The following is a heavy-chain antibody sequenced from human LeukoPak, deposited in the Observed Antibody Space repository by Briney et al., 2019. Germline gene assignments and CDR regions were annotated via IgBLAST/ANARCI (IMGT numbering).Heavy chain of an antibody. V-gene: IGHV3-15*01. CDR1: GFTFNTYG. CDR3: TTARVGY. Sequence: GGSLRLSCAASGFTFNTYGMHWVRQAPGKGLEWVGRIKTKTDGETTDYAAAVTGRFTISRDDSKNTVYLQMNSLTSDDTGVYYCTTARVGYWGQGTLVTVSS. J-gene: IGHJ4*02. CDR2: IKTKTDGETT.